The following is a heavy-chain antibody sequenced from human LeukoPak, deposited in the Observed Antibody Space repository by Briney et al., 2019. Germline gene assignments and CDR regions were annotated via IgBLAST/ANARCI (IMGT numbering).Heavy chain of an antibody. D-gene: IGHD7-27*01. J-gene: IGHJ6*02. CDR3: AWGSDYYYGMDV. CDR1: GFTFSSYS. V-gene: IGHV3-48*02. CDR2: ISSSSSTI. Sequence: RGSLRLSCAASGFTFSSYSMNWVRQAPGKGLEWVSYISSSSSTIYYADSVKGRFTISRDNAKNSLYLQMNSLRDEDTAVYYCAWGSDYYYGMDVWGQGTTVTVSS.